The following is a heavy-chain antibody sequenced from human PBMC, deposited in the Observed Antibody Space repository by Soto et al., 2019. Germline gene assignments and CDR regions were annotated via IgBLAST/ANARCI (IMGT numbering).Heavy chain of an antibody. J-gene: IGHJ4*02. CDR2: IYGSGST. V-gene: IGHV4-59*08. Sequence: QVQLQESGPGLVKPWETLSLTCTVSGNSIGDYYWSWFRQSPGKGLEWIGYIYGSGSTNYNPSLKSRVTISVDTSKNQFSLKLTSVTAADTAVYYCARRRIGDYWGQGTPITVSS. D-gene: IGHD3-3*01. CDR1: GNSIGDYY. CDR3: ARRRIGDY.